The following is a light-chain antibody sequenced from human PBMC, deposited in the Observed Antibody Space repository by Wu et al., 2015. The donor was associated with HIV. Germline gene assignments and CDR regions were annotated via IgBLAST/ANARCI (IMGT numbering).Light chain of an antibody. CDR1: QNINSYS. CDR3: QHYGNSYT. J-gene: IGKJ2*01. CDR2: VAS. V-gene: IGKV3-20*01. Sequence: EIVLTQSPGTLSLSPGERATLSCRASQNINSYSLAWYQQKPGQAPRLLIYVASSRATGVPDRFSGSGSGTDFTLTISRLEPEDFAVYYCQHYGNSYTFGQGTKLEIK.